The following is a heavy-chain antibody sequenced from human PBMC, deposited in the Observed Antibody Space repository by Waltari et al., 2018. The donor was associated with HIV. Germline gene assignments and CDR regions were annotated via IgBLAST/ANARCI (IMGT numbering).Heavy chain of an antibody. J-gene: IGHJ4*02. CDR2: IYYSGNT. V-gene: IGHV4-59*01. CDR3: ARAGYGYTLDY. D-gene: IGHD5-12*01. Sequence: QVQLQESGPGLVKPSETLSLTCTVSGGSISSYYWSGIRQPPGKGLEWIGYIYYSGNTNYNPSLKSRVTISVDTSKNQFSLNLSSVTAADTAVYYCARAGYGYTLDYWGQGTLVTVSS. CDR1: GGSISSYY.